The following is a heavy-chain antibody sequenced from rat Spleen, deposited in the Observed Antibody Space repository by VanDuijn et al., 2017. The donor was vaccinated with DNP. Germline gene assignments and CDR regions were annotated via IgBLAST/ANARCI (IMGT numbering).Heavy chain of an antibody. J-gene: IGHJ2*01. V-gene: IGHV3-1*01. Sequence: EVQLQESGPGLVKPSQPLSLTCSVTGYSITSNYWGWIRKFPGNKMEWIGHISYSGSTTYNPSLKSRISIARDTPKNQFFLQLNSVDTEDTAKYYCARWAYYFDYWGQGVMVTVSS. CDR3: ARWAYYFDY. CDR1: GYSITSNY. CDR2: ISYSGST.